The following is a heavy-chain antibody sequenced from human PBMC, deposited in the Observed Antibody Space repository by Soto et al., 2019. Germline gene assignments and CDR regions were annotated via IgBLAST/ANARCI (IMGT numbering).Heavy chain of an antibody. J-gene: IGHJ6*03. Sequence: QVQLVQSGAEVRNPGSSVKVSCKASGDKFSSYTISWGRRAPGQGLEWMGRIVSFAGVPIDAQIFQGRIKTTADISASTAYMELTSLTSHDTSVYYFAREPSIAAVGIPLDSYYYMDVWGEGTAVTVSS. CDR2: IVSFAGVP. D-gene: IGHD6-13*01. V-gene: IGHV1-69*08. CDR1: GDKFSSYT. CDR3: AREPSIAAVGIPLDSYYYMDV.